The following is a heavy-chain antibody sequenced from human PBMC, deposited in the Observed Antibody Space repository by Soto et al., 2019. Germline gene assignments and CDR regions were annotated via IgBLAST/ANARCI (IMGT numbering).Heavy chain of an antibody. CDR1: GDSVSRNSAS. D-gene: IGHD6-6*01. J-gene: IGHJ4*02. CDR3: ARTTLEARHFDH. CDR2: TYYRSKWYN. Sequence: QVQLQQSGPGLVKPSQTPSLTCAISGDSVSRNSASWSWIRQSPSRGLEWLGRTYYRSKWYNDYALSIKSRLTISPDTSKIQFSLHLTSVTPEDTAVYYCARTTLEARHFDHWGQGTLVTVSS. V-gene: IGHV6-1*01.